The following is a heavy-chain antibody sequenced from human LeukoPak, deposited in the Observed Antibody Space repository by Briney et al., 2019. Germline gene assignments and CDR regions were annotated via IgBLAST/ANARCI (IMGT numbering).Heavy chain of an antibody. D-gene: IGHD1-1*01. CDR2: MSASGSIK. CDR1: GFTFSSYS. Sequence: GGSLRLSCAASGFTFSSYSMNWVRQAPGKGLEWVSTMSASGSIKFYADSVKGRFTISRDDSKNTFYLQMNSLRIDDTAVYYCAYLGLSSDWNDVPGPQTDHWGQGTLVTVSS. CDR3: AYLGLSSDWNDVPGPQTDH. V-gene: IGHV3-21*04. J-gene: IGHJ4*02.